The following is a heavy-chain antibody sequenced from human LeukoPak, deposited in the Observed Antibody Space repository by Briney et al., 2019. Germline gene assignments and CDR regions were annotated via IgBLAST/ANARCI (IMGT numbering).Heavy chain of an antibody. CDR1: GFSFSSYA. J-gene: IGHJ3*02. Sequence: GGSLRLSCSASGFSFSSYAMHWVRQAPEKGLGHVSAISSNGGSTYYADSVKGRFTISRDNSKNTLYLQMNSLRAEDTAVYYCARDDPYSSGWYIVFDIWGQGTMVTVSS. CDR3: ARDDPYSSGWYIVFDI. V-gene: IGHV3-64*04. D-gene: IGHD6-19*01. CDR2: ISSNGGST.